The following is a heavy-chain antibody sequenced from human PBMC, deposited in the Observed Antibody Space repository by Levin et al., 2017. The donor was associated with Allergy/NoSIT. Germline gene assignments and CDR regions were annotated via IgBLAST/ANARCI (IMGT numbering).Heavy chain of an antibody. CDR1: GFTFGDYA. CDR3: TRDQSFIVGATTGFGAFDI. J-gene: IGHJ3*02. D-gene: IGHD1-26*01. Sequence: GGSLRLSCTASGFTFGDYAMSWVRQAPGKGLEWVGFIRSKAYGGTTEYAASVKGRFTISRDDSKSIAYLQMNSLKTEDTAVYYCTRDQSFIVGATTGFGAFDIWGQGTMVTVSS. CDR2: IRSKAYGGTT. V-gene: IGHV3-49*04.